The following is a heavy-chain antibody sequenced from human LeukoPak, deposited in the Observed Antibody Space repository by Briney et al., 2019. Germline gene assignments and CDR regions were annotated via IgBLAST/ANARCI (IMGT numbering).Heavy chain of an antibody. D-gene: IGHD4-17*01. CDR3: ARDGGGTTVTDFDY. CDR2: IIPILGIA. J-gene: IGHJ4*02. Sequence: SVKVSCKASGGTFSSYAISWVRQATGQGLEWMGRIIPILGIANYAQKSQGRVTITADKSTSTAYMELSSLRSEDTAVYYCARDGGGTTVTDFDYWGQGTLVTVSS. V-gene: IGHV1-69*04. CDR1: GGTFSSYA.